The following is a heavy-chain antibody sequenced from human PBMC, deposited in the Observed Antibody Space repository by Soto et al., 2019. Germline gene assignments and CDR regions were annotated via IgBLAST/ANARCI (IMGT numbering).Heavy chain of an antibody. D-gene: IGHD2-2*01. J-gene: IGHJ6*02. Sequence: EIQLLASGGGFVQPGGSLRLSCAASGFSFSNYAMSWVRQAPGKGLQWVSSLTDSGGDKYYADSVKGRFTISRDNSQNTLYLQMNSLRAEDTAIYYCARASYCSTTTCLEDVWGQGTTVSVSS. CDR1: GFSFSNYA. V-gene: IGHV3-23*01. CDR3: ARASYCSTTTCLEDV. CDR2: LTDSGGDK.